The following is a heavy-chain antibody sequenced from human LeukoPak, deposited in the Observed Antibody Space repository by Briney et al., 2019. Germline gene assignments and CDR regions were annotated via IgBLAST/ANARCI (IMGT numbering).Heavy chain of an antibody. Sequence: ASVKVSCKASGYTFTSYAMHWVRQAPGQRLEWMGWINAGNGNTKYSQKFQGRVTITRDTSASTAYMELSSLRSEDTAVYYCARDLLYCSSTSCQIRSYYYGMDVWGQGTTVTVFS. CDR1: GYTFTSYA. CDR3: ARDLLYCSSTSCQIRSYYYGMDV. J-gene: IGHJ6*02. D-gene: IGHD2-2*01. V-gene: IGHV1-3*01. CDR2: INAGNGNT.